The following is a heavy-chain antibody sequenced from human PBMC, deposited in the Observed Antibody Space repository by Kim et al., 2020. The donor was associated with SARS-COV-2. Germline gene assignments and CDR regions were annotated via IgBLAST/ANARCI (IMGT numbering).Heavy chain of an antibody. D-gene: IGHD3-9*01. Sequence: GGSLRLSCAASGFTFSSYGMHWVRQAPGKGLEWVAVISYDGSNKYYADSVKGRFTISRDNSKNTRYLQMNSLRAEDTAVYYCAKERRCYFDWVPYYYYYGMDVWGQGTTVTVSS. CDR2: ISYDGSNK. V-gene: IGHV3-30*18. J-gene: IGHJ6*02. CDR3: AKERRCYFDWVPYYYYYGMDV. CDR1: GFTFSSYG.